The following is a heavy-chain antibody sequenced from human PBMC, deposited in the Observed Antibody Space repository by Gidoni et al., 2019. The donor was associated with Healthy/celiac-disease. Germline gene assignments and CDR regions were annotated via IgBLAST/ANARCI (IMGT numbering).Heavy chain of an antibody. J-gene: IGHJ5*02. CDR2: IYYSGST. D-gene: IGHD3-10*01. CDR1: GGSIRSGGYY. CDR3: ARDAYGSGSYAWFDP. V-gene: IGHV4-31*03. Sequence: QVQLQESGPGLVKPSQTLSLTCTVSGGSIRSGGYYWSWIRPHPGKGLEWIGYIYYSGSTYYNPSLKSRVTISVDTSKNQFSLKLSSVTAADTAVYYCARDAYGSGSYAWFDPWGQGTLVTVSS.